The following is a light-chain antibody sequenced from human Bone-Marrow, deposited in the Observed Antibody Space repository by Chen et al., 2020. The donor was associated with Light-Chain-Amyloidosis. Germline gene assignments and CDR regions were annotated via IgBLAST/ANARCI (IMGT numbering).Light chain of an antibody. Sequence: FMLTQPHSVSESPGKTVTISCTRSNGGLASNSVQWYQQRPGSSPVIVIYEDNQRPSVVPDRFSASTDSSSASLTISVLETEDEADYYGQSYESSNGNYVFVTGTKVTVL. CDR3: QSYESSNGNYV. CDR1: NGGLASNS. CDR2: EDN. V-gene: IGLV6-57*01. J-gene: IGLJ1*01.